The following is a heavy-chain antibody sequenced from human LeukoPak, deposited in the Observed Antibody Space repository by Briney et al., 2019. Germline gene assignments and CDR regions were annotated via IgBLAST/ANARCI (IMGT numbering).Heavy chain of an antibody. CDR3: ARDGTGVYNLVQY. Sequence: ASVKVSCKASGYIFTGYYMHWVRQAPGQGLEWMGWISPNSGDTNYAQKFQGRVTMTTDTSISTAYMELSRLRSDDTAVYYCARDGTGVYNLVQYWGQGTLVTVSS. V-gene: IGHV1-2*02. CDR1: GYIFTGYY. J-gene: IGHJ4*02. D-gene: IGHD5-24*01. CDR2: ISPNSGDT.